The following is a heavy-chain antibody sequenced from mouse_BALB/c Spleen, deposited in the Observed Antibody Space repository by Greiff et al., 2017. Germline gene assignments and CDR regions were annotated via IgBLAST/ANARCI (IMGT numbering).Heavy chain of an antibody. CDR1: GDSITSGY. D-gene: IGHD1-1*01. CDR3: ARGGYYGSSYPGAY. Sequence: EVKLEESGPSLVKPSQTLSLTCSVTGDSITSGYWNWIRKFPGNKLEYMGYISYSGSTYYNPSLKSRISITRDTSKNQYYLQLNSVTTEDTATYYCARGGYYGSSYPGAYWGQGTLVTVSA. V-gene: IGHV3-8*02. J-gene: IGHJ3*01. CDR2: ISYSGST.